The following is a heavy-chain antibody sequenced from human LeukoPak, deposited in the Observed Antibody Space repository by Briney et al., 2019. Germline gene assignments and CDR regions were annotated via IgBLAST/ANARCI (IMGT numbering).Heavy chain of an antibody. D-gene: IGHD3-10*01. J-gene: IGHJ4*02. Sequence: GGSLRLSCAASGFTFSNHGMNWVRQAPGKGLEWVSGISPSADIKYYADSVKGRFTVPRDNSKNMLYLEVISLTADDTAVYYCAKDDAWLRFGEWSQGTLVTVSS. CDR1: GFTFSNHG. V-gene: IGHV3-23*01. CDR2: ISPSADIK. CDR3: AKDDAWLRFGE.